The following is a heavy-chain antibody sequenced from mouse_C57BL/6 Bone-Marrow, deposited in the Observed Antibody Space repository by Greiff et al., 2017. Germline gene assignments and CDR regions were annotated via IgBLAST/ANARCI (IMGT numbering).Heavy chain of an antibody. CDR2: IDPETGGT. CDR3: TRGGVTVVNDY. D-gene: IGHD1-1*01. CDR1: GYTFTDYE. Sequence: VQLQPSGAELVRPGASVTLSCKASGYTFTDYEMHWVKPTPVHGLEWIGAIDPETGGTADNQKFKGKAILTADKSSSTAYMELRSLTSEDAAVYDCTRGGVTVVNDYWYRGTGLTV. V-gene: IGHV1-15*01. J-gene: IGHJ2*03.